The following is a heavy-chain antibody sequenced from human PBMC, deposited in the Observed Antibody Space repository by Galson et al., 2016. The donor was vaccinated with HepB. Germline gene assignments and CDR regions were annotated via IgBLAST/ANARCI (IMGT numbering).Heavy chain of an antibody. V-gene: IGHV4-61*01. CDR3: AREAQITIFGVVIPAHFDY. J-gene: IGHJ4*02. D-gene: IGHD3-3*01. CDR2: IYYSGST. Sequence: SETLSLTCTVSGGSISSNTYYWGWIRQPPGKGPEWIGYIYYSGSTNYNPSLKSRVTISLDTSKNQFSLRLSSLTAADTAVYYCAREAQITIFGVVIPAHFDYWGQGTLVTVSS. CDR1: GGSISSNTYY.